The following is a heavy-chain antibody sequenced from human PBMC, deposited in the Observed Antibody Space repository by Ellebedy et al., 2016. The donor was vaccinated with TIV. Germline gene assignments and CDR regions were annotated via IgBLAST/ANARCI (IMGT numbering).Heavy chain of an antibody. Sequence: SETLSLTCTVSRGSVSSGSYYWSWIRQPPGKGLEWIGYIYYSGSTNYNPSLKSRVTISVDTSKNQFSLNLRSVTAADSAIYYCARSPFGAADAWFDTWGQGILVTVSS. CDR2: IYYSGST. D-gene: IGHD3-10*01. V-gene: IGHV4-61*01. CDR3: ARSPFGAADAWFDT. J-gene: IGHJ5*02. CDR1: RGSVSSGSYY.